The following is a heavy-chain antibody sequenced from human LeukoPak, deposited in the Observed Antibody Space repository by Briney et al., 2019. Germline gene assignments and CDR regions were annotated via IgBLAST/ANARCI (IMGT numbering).Heavy chain of an antibody. CDR2: INPNSGGT. Sequence: ASVKVSCKASGYTFTGYYMHWVRQAPGQGLEWMGWINPNSGGTNYAQKFQGRVTMTRDTPISTAYMELSRLRSDDTAVYYCARVDLVVPAAVRNWFDPWGQGTLVTVSS. CDR1: GYTFTGYY. J-gene: IGHJ5*02. CDR3: ARVDLVVPAAVRNWFDP. D-gene: IGHD2-2*01. V-gene: IGHV1-2*02.